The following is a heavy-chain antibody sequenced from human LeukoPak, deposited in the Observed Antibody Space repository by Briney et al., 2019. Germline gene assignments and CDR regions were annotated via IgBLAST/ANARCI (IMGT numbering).Heavy chain of an antibody. CDR1: GFTFSSYA. Sequence: GGSLRLSCAASGFTFSSYAMHWVRQAPGKGLEWVAVISYDGSNKYYADSVKGRFTISRDNSKNTLYLQMNSLRAEDTAVYYCARGTVTTIDYWGQGTLVTVPS. CDR2: ISYDGSNK. J-gene: IGHJ4*02. V-gene: IGHV3-30*04. CDR3: ARGTVTTIDY. D-gene: IGHD4-17*01.